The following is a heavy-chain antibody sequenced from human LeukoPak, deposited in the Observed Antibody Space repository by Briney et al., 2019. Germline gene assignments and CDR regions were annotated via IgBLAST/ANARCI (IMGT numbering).Heavy chain of an antibody. CDR2: INSDGSST. Sequence: GGSLRLSCAASGFTFSSYWMHWVRQAPGKGLVWVSRINSDGSSTSYADSVKGRFTISRDNAKDSLYLQMKSLRAEDTAIYYCASQKIAAAPGGYWGQGTLVTVSS. CDR1: GFTFSSYW. CDR3: ASQKIAAAPGGY. V-gene: IGHV3-74*01. D-gene: IGHD6-13*01. J-gene: IGHJ4*02.